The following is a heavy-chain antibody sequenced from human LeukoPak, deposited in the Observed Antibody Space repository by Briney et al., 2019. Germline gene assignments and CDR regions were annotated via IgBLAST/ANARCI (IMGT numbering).Heavy chain of an antibody. D-gene: IGHD2-2*01. J-gene: IGHJ3*02. CDR3: ARGEGYCSSTSCRFDAFDI. CDR1: GGTFSSYA. V-gene: IGHV1-69*13. Sequence: ASVKVSCKASGGTFSSYAISWVRQAPGQGLEWMGGIIPIFGTANYAQRFQGRVTITADESTSTAYMELSSLRSEDTAVYYCARGEGYCSSTSCRFDAFDIWGQGTMVTVSS. CDR2: IIPIFGTA.